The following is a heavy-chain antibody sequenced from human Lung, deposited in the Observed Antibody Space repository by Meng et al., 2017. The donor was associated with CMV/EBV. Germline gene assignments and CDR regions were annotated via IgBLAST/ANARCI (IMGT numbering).Heavy chain of an antibody. Sequence: ASVKVSCKASGYTFSAYDINWVRQATGQGLEWMGWMNPNSGNTGYAQKFQGRVTMTRNTSISTAYMELSDLRSEDTAVYYCARDLRGGYQGMGEFRNNWFDPWGQGXLVTVSS. V-gene: IGHV1-8*01. J-gene: IGHJ5*02. CDR2: MNPNSGNT. D-gene: IGHD3-16*01. CDR1: GYTFSAYD. CDR3: ARDLRGGYQGMGEFRNNWFDP.